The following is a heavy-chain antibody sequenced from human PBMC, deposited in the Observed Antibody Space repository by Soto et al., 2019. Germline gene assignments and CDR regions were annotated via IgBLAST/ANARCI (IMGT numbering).Heavy chain of an antibody. D-gene: IGHD3-3*01. CDR1: GYTFTGYF. CDR2: INPNSGAT. Sequence: ASVKVSCKASGYTFTGYFMHWVRQAPGQGLEWMGCINPNSGATKYAQKFQGRVTLTRDTSINTAYMEMSMLKSDDTAVYYCARGGGTILAPLPWGQGTLVTVSS. CDR3: ARGGGTILAPLP. J-gene: IGHJ5*02. V-gene: IGHV1-2*02.